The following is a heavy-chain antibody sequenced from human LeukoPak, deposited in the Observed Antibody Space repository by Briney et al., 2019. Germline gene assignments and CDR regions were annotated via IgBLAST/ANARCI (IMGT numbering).Heavy chain of an antibody. Sequence: SETLSLTCTVSGGSISSSSYYWGWIRQPPGKGLEWIGSIYYSGSTYYNPSLKSRVTISVDTSKNQFSLKLSSVTAADTAVYYCARGYSYQDYWGQGTLVTVSS. D-gene: IGHD5-18*01. J-gene: IGHJ4*02. V-gene: IGHV4-39*07. CDR2: IYYSGST. CDR3: ARGYSYQDY. CDR1: GGSISSSSYY.